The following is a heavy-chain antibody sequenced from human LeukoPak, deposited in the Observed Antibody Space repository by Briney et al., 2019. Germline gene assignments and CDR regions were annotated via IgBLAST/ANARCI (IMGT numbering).Heavy chain of an antibody. Sequence: GGSLRLSCAASGFTFSSYVMNWVRQAPGKELEWISYISSNSKYTKYADSVKGRFTISRDNAKKSLYLQMNSLRAEDTAVYYCARDNGNKYYFDYWGQGTLVTVSS. CDR3: ARDNGNKYYFDY. J-gene: IGHJ4*02. V-gene: IGHV3-21*05. D-gene: IGHD2-8*01. CDR2: ISSNSKYT. CDR1: GFTFSSYV.